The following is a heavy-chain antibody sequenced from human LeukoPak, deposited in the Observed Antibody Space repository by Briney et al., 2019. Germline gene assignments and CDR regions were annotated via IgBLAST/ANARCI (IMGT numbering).Heavy chain of an antibody. Sequence: PGGSLRLSCAASGFTFSSYGMHWVRQAPGRGLEWVAFIRYDGSNKYYADSVKGRLTISRDNSKNTLYLQLNSLRAEDTAVYYCARPYGSGSYYPFDYWGQGTLVTVSS. CDR1: GFTFSSYG. CDR2: IRYDGSNK. CDR3: ARPYGSGSYYPFDY. J-gene: IGHJ4*02. D-gene: IGHD3-10*01. V-gene: IGHV3-30*02.